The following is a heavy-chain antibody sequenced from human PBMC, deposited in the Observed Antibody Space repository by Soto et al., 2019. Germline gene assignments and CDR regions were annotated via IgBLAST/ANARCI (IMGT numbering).Heavy chain of an antibody. CDR3: ARDCSYQSL. CDR1: GFTFSSYS. J-gene: IGHJ4*02. V-gene: IGHV3-48*02. CDR2: ISSSSSSI. D-gene: IGHD2-15*01. Sequence: EVQLVESGGGLVQPGGSLRLSCAASGFTFSSYSMNWVRQAPGKGLEWVSSISSSSSSIYYADSVKGRFTISRDNAKNSVYLQMNSLRDEDTAVYYCARDCSYQSLWGEGTLVTVSS.